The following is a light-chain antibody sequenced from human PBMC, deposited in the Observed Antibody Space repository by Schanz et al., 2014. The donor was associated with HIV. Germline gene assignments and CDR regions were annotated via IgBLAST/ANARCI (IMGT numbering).Light chain of an antibody. J-gene: IGKJ2*01. CDR1: QSVNNY. Sequence: EIVLTQSPATLSLSPGERVTLSCRASQSVNNYLAWYQQNSGQAPRLLIYDASNRATGIPARFSGSGSGTDFTLTISSLEPEDFAVYYCQLRSGRPPNYTFGQGTKLEIK. CDR3: QLRSGRPPNYT. V-gene: IGKV3-11*01. CDR2: DAS.